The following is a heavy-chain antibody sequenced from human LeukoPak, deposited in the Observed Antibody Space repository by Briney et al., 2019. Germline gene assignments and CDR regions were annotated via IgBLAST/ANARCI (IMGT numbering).Heavy chain of an antibody. J-gene: IGHJ4*02. CDR1: GFTSSNYW. Sequence: PGGSLRLSCAASGFTSSNYWMHWVRQAPGKGLVWVSRINSDGSTTTYADSVKGRFTISRDNAKNTLYLQMNSLRAEDTAVYYCARSRVEMATSLLDYWGQGTLVTVSS. D-gene: IGHD5-24*01. V-gene: IGHV3-74*01. CDR2: INSDGSTT. CDR3: ARSRVEMATSLLDY.